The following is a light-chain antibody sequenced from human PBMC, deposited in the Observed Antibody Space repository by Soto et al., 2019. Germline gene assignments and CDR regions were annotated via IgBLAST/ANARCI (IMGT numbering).Light chain of an antibody. J-gene: IGKJ2*01. V-gene: IGKV2-28*01. CDR3: MQALQIPYT. Sequence: IVMTQSPLYLPVTPGEPASISCRSSQSLLSSNGFTYFDWYVQKPGQSPQVLIYLGSNRASGVPDRFSGTVSGTDFTLKISRVETEDVGVYYCMQALQIPYTCGQGTKLDSK. CDR2: LGS. CDR1: QSLLSSNGFTY.